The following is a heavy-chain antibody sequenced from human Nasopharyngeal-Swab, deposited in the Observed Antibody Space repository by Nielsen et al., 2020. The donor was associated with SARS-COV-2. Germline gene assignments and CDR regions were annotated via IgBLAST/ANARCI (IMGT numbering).Heavy chain of an antibody. D-gene: IGHD4-17*01. Sequence: VRQASGKGLEWVSVIYSGGSSTYYADSVKGRFTISRDNSKNTLYLQMNSLRAEDTAVYYCAKSTTVTRWGYYYYGMDVWGQGTTVPSP. CDR3: AKSTTVTRWGYYYYGMDV. CDR2: IYSGGSST. J-gene: IGHJ6*02. V-gene: IGHV3-23*03.